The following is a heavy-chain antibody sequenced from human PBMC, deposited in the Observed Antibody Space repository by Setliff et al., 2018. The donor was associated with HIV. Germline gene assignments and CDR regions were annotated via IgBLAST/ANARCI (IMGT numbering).Heavy chain of an antibody. V-gene: IGHV1-18*01. CDR1: GYTFTAYG. CDR3: ASSWSRVPYYGMDV. CDR2: ISTYSDET. Sequence: ASVKVSCKPSGYTFTAYGLSWVRQAPGQGLEWMGWISTYSDETSYAQKLQGRVTMTTDTSTSTAYMELSSLRSDDTAVYYCASSWSRVPYYGMDVWGQGTTVTVSS. D-gene: IGHD6-13*01. J-gene: IGHJ6*02.